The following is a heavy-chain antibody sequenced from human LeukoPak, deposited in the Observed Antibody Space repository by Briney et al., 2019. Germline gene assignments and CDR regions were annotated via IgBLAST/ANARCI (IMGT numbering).Heavy chain of an antibody. CDR3: ARAPSEIGGYYPEYFRH. J-gene: IGHJ1*01. CDR2: IKSDGRT. Sequence: GGSLRLSCAASGFTLSSYWMHWVRQAPGKGLGWVSRIKSDGRTNYADSVKGRFTISRDNATNTVSLQMNSLRAEDTGVYYCARAPSEIGGYYPEYFRHWGQGTLVIVSS. D-gene: IGHD3-22*01. V-gene: IGHV3-74*01. CDR1: GFTLSSYW.